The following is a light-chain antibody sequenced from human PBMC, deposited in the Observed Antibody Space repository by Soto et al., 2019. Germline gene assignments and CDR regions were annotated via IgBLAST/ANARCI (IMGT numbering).Light chain of an antibody. CDR1: QSVSSN. CDR2: GAS. Sequence: EIVVTQSPATLSVSPGERATLSCRASQSVSSNLAWYQQKPGQAPRLLIYGASTRATGIPARFSGSGSGTEFTLTISSLQSEDFAVYYCQQYNNRPQTFGQGTKADI. J-gene: IGKJ1*01. CDR3: QQYNNRPQT. V-gene: IGKV3-15*01.